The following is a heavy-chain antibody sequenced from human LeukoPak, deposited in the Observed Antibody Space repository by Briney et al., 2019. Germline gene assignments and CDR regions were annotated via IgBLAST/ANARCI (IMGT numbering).Heavy chain of an antibody. Sequence: GGSLRLSCAASGFTFSSYWMSWVRQAPGKGLEWVANIKQDGSEKYYVDSVKGRFTISRDNAKNSLYLQMNSLRAEDTAVYYCAKDKLDLNPSYDYWGQGTLVTVSS. CDR2: IKQDGSEK. V-gene: IGHV3-7*01. CDR3: AKDKLDLNPSYDY. CDR1: GFTFSSYW. J-gene: IGHJ4*02. D-gene: IGHD6-13*01.